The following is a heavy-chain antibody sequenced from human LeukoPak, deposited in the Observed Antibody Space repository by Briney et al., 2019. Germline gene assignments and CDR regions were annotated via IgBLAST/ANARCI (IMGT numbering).Heavy chain of an antibody. Sequence: SETLSLTCTVSGGSISSSSYYWGWTRQPPGKGLEWIGSIYYSGSTYYNPSLKSRVTISVDTSKNQFSLKLSSVTAADTAVYYCARDGYYDYVWGSYRYTLDYWGQGTLVTVSS. D-gene: IGHD3-16*02. CDR2: IYYSGST. V-gene: IGHV4-39*07. CDR1: GGSISSSSYY. CDR3: ARDGYYDYVWGSYRYTLDY. J-gene: IGHJ4*02.